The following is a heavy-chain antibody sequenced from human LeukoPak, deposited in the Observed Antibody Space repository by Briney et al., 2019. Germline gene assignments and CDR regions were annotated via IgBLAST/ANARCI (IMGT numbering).Heavy chain of an antibody. D-gene: IGHD6-13*01. CDR3: ARDSPHSIAAGGTGTLDY. V-gene: IGHV3-48*03. CDR2: ISSSGSTI. CDR1: GFTFSSYE. Sequence: PGGSLRLSCAASGFTFSSYEMNWVRQAPGKGLEWVSYISSSGSTIYYADSVKGRFTISRDNAKNSLYLQMNSLRAEDTAVYYCARDSPHSIAAGGTGTLDYWGQGTLVTVSS. J-gene: IGHJ4*02.